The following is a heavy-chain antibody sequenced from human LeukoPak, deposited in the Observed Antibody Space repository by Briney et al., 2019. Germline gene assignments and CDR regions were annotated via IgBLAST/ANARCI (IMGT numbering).Heavy chain of an antibody. V-gene: IGHV1-3*03. Sequence: ASVKVSCKASGYTFTGYAMHWVRQAPGQRLEWMGWIIASSGNTKYSQEVQGRVTITRDTSASTAYMELSSLRSEDMAVYYCARSGVSYGSRALSYWGQGTLVTVSS. CDR3: ARSGVSYGSRALSY. D-gene: IGHD5-18*01. J-gene: IGHJ4*02. CDR2: IIASSGNT. CDR1: GYTFTGYA.